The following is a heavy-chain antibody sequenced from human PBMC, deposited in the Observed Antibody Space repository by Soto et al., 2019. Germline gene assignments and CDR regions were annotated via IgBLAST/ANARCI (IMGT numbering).Heavy chain of an antibody. V-gene: IGHV3-30-3*01. Sequence: GGSLRLSCAASGFTFSSYAMHWVRQAPGKGLEWVAVISYDGSNKYYADSVKGRFTISRDNSKNTLYLQMNSLRAEDTAVYYCARDDSGSYFDYWGQGTLVTVSS. CDR1: GFTFSSYA. CDR3: ARDDSGSYFDY. CDR2: ISYDGSNK. D-gene: IGHD1-26*01. J-gene: IGHJ4*02.